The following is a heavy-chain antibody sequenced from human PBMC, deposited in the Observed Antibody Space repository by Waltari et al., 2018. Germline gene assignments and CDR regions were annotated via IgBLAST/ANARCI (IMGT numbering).Heavy chain of an antibody. Sequence: QLQLQESGPGLVKPSETLSLTCTVSGGSISSGPYYWGWIRQPPEKGLEGIGSFHHGGNTFYNPYLTSRVTISVDRSSNQFSLKLYSLTAADTAVYYCARHGGESYGYLWVDPWGQGTLVTVSS. V-gene: IGHV4-39*01. CDR3: ARHGGESYGYLWVDP. D-gene: IGHD5-18*01. CDR1: GGSISSGPYY. CDR2: FHHGGNT. J-gene: IGHJ5*02.